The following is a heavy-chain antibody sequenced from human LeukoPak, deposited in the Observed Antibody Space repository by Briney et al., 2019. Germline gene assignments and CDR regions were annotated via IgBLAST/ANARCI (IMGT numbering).Heavy chain of an antibody. J-gene: IGHJ4*02. CDR3: ARERTGFDY. Sequence: GGSLRLSCAASGFTFSSYAMHWVRQAPGKGLKWVAVISYDGSNKYYADSVKGRFTISRDNSKNTLYLQMNSLRAEDTAVYYCARERTGFDYWGQGTLVTVSS. CDR1: GFTFSSYA. V-gene: IGHV3-30-3*01. D-gene: IGHD3/OR15-3a*01. CDR2: ISYDGSNK.